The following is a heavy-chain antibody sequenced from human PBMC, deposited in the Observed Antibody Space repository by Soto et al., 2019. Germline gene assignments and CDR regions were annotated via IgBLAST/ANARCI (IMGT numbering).Heavy chain of an antibody. D-gene: IGHD4-4*01. CDR3: AKTVTTGVFDY. J-gene: IGHJ4*02. CDR1: GFTFSSYG. Sequence: GGSLRLSCAASGFTFSSYGMHWVRQAPGKGLEWVAVISYDGSNKYYADSVKGRFTISRDNSKTTLYLQMNSLRAEDTVVYYCAKTVTTGVFDYWGQGTLVTVS. V-gene: IGHV3-30*18. CDR2: ISYDGSNK.